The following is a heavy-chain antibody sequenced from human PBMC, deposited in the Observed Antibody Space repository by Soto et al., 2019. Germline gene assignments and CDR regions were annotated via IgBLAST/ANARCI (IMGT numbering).Heavy chain of an antibody. V-gene: IGHV3-7*01. J-gene: IGHJ6*03. D-gene: IGHD5-12*01. CDR3: ARVGRYSGYDYYYYYMDV. Sequence: GGSLRLSCAASGFTFSSYWMSWVRRAPGKGLEWVANIKQDGSEKYYVDSVKGRFTISRDNAKNSLYLQMNSLRAEDTAVYYCARVGRYSGYDYYYYYMDVWGKGTTVTVSS. CDR1: GFTFSSYW. CDR2: IKQDGSEK.